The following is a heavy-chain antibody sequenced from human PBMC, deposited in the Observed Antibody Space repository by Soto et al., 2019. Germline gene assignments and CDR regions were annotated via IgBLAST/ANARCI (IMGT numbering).Heavy chain of an antibody. D-gene: IGHD6-13*01. CDR1: GYTFTSYA. CDR2: INAGNGNT. V-gene: IGHV1-3*01. CDR3: ARDVLPAAAAGFLFDY. Sequence: ASVKVSCKASGYTFTSYAMHWVRQAPGQRLEWMGWINAGNGNTKYSQKFQGRVTITRDTSASTAYMELSSLRSEGTAVYYCARDVLPAAAAGFLFDYWGQGTLVTVSS. J-gene: IGHJ4*02.